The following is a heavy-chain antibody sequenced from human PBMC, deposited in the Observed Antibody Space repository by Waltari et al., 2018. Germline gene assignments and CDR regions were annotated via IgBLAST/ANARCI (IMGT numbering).Heavy chain of an antibody. CDR2: IYGSSGST. D-gene: IGHD4-17*01. V-gene: IGHV4-39*07. CDR3: ARRTGSYGNYFDY. J-gene: IGHJ4*02. Sequence: QVQLQESGPGLVKPSETLSLTCAVSGGSFSSYWWGWIRQTQGKGLEWIGSIYGSSGSTEYNPSLKSRATISRDMSKNKCYLKLGSVTAADTAVYYCARRTGSYGNYFDYWGQGVLVTVSS. CDR1: GGSFSSYW.